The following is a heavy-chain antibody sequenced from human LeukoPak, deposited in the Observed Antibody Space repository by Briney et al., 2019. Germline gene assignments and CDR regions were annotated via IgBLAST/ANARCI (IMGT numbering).Heavy chain of an antibody. CDR3: AKVGAWYTSSYYFDY. CDR2: FDPEDGKT. D-gene: IGHD6-6*01. CDR1: GYTLTELS. V-gene: IGHV1-24*01. J-gene: IGHJ4*02. Sequence: ASVKVSCKVSGYTLTELSMHWVRQAPGKGLEWMGGFDPEDGKTIYAQKFQGRVTMTEDTSTDTAYTELSSLRSEDTAVYYCAKVGAWYTSSYYFDYWGQGTLVTVSS.